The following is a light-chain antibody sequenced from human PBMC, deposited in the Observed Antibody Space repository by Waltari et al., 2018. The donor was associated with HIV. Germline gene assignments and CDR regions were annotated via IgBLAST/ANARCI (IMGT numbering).Light chain of an antibody. CDR2: EDN. J-gene: IGLJ2*01. Sequence: NFILTQPHSVSESPGKTVTIPCTRSSRSIATNYVQWYQRRTGTSPTTVIYEDNQRPHVVPDRFSGSIDSTTNAASLTISGLKTEDEADYYCQSYDNTDVVFCGGTKLTVL. CDR1: SRSIATNY. CDR3: QSYDNTDVV. V-gene: IGLV6-57*01.